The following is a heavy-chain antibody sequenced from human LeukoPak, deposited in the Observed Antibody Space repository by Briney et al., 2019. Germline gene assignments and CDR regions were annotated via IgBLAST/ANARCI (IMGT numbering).Heavy chain of an antibody. V-gene: IGHV3-7*01. CDR2: IKQDGSEK. CDR1: GFTFSSYW. Sequence: GGSLRLSCAAPGFTFSSYWMSWVRQAPGKGLEWVANIKQDGSEKYYVDSVKGRFTISRDNAKNSLYLQMNSLRAEDTAVYYCVGTWIQLWSFSYWGQGTLVTVSS. D-gene: IGHD5-18*01. CDR3: VGTWIQLWSFSY. J-gene: IGHJ4*02.